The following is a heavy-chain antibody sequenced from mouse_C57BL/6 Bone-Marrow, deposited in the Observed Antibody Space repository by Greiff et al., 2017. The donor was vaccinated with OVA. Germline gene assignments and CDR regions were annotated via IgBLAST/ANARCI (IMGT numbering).Heavy chain of an antibody. CDR3: ASYRAWVAY. Sequence: QVQLQQPGAELVMPGASVKLSCKASGYTFTSYWMHWVKQRPGQGLEWIGEIDPSDSYTNYNQKFKGKSTLTVDKSSSTAYMQLSSLTSEDSAFYYCASYRAWVAYWGQGTLVTVSA. V-gene: IGHV1-69*01. J-gene: IGHJ3*01. CDR1: GYTFTSYW. CDR2: IDPSDSYT. D-gene: IGHD5-5*01.